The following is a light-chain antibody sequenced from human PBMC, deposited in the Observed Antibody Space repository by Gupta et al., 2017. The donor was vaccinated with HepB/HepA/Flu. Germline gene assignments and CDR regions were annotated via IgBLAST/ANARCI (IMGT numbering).Light chain of an antibody. CDR2: GAS. CDR1: QSVSSN. CDR3: QQYNSWPSRT. Sequence: EIVMTQSPATLSVSPGERATLSCRASQSVSSNLAWYQQKPGQAPRLLIYGASTRATGIPARFSGSGSGTEFTLTISSLQSEDFAVYYCQQYNSWPSRTFGQGTKVEIK. J-gene: IGKJ1*01. V-gene: IGKV3-15*01.